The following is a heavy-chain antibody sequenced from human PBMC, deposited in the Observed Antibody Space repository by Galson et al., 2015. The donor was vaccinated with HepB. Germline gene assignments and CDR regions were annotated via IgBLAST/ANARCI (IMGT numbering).Heavy chain of an antibody. Sequence: SLRLSCAASGFTFRSYAMSWVRQTPRKGLEWVSGISAGGGSTYYADSVKGRFTISREDSKNTLDLQMHGLRVEDTAIYYCAKAPVGYYYDSRGFYTYFFDYWGQGTLVTASS. CDR3: AKAPVGYYYDSRGFYTYFFDY. CDR1: GFTFRSYA. D-gene: IGHD3-22*01. CDR2: ISAGGGST. J-gene: IGHJ4*02. V-gene: IGHV3-23*01.